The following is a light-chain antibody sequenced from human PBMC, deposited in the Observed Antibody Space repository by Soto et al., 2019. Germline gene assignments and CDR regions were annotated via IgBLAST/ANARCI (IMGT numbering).Light chain of an antibody. CDR1: SSDVGSYDH. J-gene: IGLJ1*01. CDR2: EVS. CDR3: ISYTGSSTSYV. V-gene: IGLV2-14*01. Sequence: QSVLTQPASVSRSPGQSITISCSGTSSDVGSYDHVAWYQQFPRKTPKLMIYEVSNRPSWVSSRFSGSKSGNTASLTISGLQAEDEADYYCISYTGSSTSYVFGSGTKLTVL.